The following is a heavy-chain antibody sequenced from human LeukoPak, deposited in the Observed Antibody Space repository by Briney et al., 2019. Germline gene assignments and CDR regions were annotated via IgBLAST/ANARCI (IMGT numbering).Heavy chain of an antibody. Sequence: ASVKVSCKASGYTFTSYEIHWVRQVTGLGLEWMGWMHPNSGNAGYAQKFQGRVTITRISSINTAYMELSSLRSEDTAVYYCTRGASRSFDYWGQGTLVTVSS. CDR1: GYTFTSYE. J-gene: IGHJ4*02. CDR3: TRGASRSFDY. CDR2: MHPNSGNA. V-gene: IGHV1-8*03.